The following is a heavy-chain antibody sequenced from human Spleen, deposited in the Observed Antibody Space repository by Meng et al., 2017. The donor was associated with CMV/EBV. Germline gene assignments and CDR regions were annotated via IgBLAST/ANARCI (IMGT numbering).Heavy chain of an antibody. V-gene: IGHV3-21*01. J-gene: IGHJ4*02. Sequence: LSLTCAASGFTFSSYSMNWVRQAPGKGLEWVSSISSSSYIYYADSVKGRFTISRDNAKNSLYLQMNSLRAEDTAVYYCAKSISTFGGVIVPDYWGQGTLVTVSS. CDR1: GFTFSSYS. CDR3: AKSISTFGGVIVPDY. CDR2: ISSSSYI. D-gene: IGHD3-16*02.